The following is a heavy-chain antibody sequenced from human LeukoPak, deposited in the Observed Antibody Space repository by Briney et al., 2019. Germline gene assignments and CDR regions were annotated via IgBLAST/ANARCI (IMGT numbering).Heavy chain of an antibody. V-gene: IGHV4-34*01. J-gene: IGHJ5*02. CDR2: INHSGST. CDR1: GWSFSGYY. CDR3: ASRRGITIFGVVITWFDP. D-gene: IGHD3-3*01. Sequence: SETLSLTCAVYGWSFSGYYWSWIRPPPGKGLEWIGEINHSGSTNYNPSLKSRVTISVDTSKNQFSLKLSSVTAADTAVYYCASRRGITIFGVVITWFDPWGQGTLVTVSS.